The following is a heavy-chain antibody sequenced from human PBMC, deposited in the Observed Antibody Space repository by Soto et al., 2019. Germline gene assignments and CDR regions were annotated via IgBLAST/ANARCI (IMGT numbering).Heavy chain of an antibody. CDR2: SHESGNT. CDR3: ATRDSGRFY. D-gene: IGHD5-12*01. CDR1: GVSISSHDW. J-gene: IGHJ4*02. Sequence: QVQLQESGPGLVKPSGTLSLTCAVSGVSISSHDWWTWVRQPTGKGLEWIGESHESGNTNYNSSLESRVTISLDKSKNQFSLKLTSVTVADTAVYYCATRDSGRFYWGQGTLVTVSS. V-gene: IGHV4-4*02.